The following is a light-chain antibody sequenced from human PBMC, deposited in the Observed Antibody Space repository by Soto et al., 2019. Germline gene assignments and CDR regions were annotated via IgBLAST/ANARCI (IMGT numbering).Light chain of an antibody. Sequence: DIQMTQSPSSLSASVGDRVTITYRASQSVNTYLHWYQQKAGQAPKVLIYAASNLQSGVPSRFSGSGSGTDFTLTISSLQPEDFATYYCQQSYSNPRTFGQGTKVDIK. CDR1: QSVNTY. J-gene: IGKJ1*01. V-gene: IGKV1-39*01. CDR3: QQSYSNPRT. CDR2: AAS.